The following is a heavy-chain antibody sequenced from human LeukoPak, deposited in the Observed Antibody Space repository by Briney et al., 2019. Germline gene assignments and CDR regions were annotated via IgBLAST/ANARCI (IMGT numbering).Heavy chain of an antibody. V-gene: IGHV3-23*01. CDR2: ISGSGGST. J-gene: IGHJ4*02. Sequence: GGSLRLSCAASGFTFISSAMSWVRQAPGKGLEWVSAISGSGGSTYYADSVKGRFTISRDNSKNTLYLQMNSLRAEDTAVHYCAKVPNTMIRGVIPYYFDYWGQGTLVTVSS. D-gene: IGHD3-10*01. CDR1: GFTFISSA. CDR3: AKVPNTMIRGVIPYYFDY.